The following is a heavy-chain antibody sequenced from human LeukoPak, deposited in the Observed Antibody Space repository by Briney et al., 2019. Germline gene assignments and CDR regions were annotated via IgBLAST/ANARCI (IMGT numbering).Heavy chain of an antibody. CDR3: ARVPRGSSWYRDY. V-gene: IGHV1-18*01. D-gene: IGHD6-13*01. CDR2: ISAYNGNT. J-gene: IGHJ4*02. Sequence: ASVKVSCKDSGYTFTIYVISWVRPAPGQGLEWMGWISAYNGNTNYAQKLQGGDTMTTATSTSTAYMEQRSLRSDDTTVYYCARVPRGSSWYRDYWGQGTLVTVSS. CDR1: GYTFTIYV.